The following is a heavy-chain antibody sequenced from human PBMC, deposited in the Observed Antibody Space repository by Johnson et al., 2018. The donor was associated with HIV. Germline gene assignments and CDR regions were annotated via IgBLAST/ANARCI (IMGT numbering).Heavy chain of an antibody. D-gene: IGHD6-13*01. CDR2: ISYDGSNK. Sequence: VQLVESGGGVVQPGRSLRLSCAASGFTFSSYAMHWVRQAPGKGLEWVAVISYDGSNKYYADSVKGRFTISRDNSKNTLYLQMNSLRAEDTGVYYWAKDERAAAGTRGLDAFDIWGQGTMVTVSS. CDR1: GFTFSSYA. V-gene: IGHV3-30-3*01. CDR3: AKDERAAAGTRGLDAFDI. J-gene: IGHJ3*02.